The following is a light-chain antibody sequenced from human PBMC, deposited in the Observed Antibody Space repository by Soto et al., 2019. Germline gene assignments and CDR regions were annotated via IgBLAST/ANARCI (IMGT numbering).Light chain of an antibody. CDR3: QSYDSCLSRRWV. J-gene: IGLJ3*02. Sequence: QSVLTQPPSVSGTPGQRVTISCTGSSSNIGAGYPVHWYQQLPGTAPKLLVAGNRPSGVPDRFSVSKSGASASLAITGLPAEDEADYYCQSYDSCLSRRWVFGGGTKLTVL. CDR2: G. CDR1: SSNIGAGYP. V-gene: IGLV1-40*01.